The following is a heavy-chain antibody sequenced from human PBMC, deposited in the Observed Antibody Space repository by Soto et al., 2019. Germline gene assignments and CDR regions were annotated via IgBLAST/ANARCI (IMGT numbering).Heavy chain of an antibody. CDR2: IWYDGSNK. V-gene: IGHV3-33*01. D-gene: IGHD5-12*01. Sequence: QVQLVESGGCVVQPGRSLRLSCAASGFTFSSYGMHWVRQAPGKGLEWVAVIWYDGSNKYYADSVKGRFTISRDNSKNTLYLQMNSLRAEDTAVYYCARDGRWLRYGDFDYWGQGTLVTVSS. CDR1: GFTFSSYG. J-gene: IGHJ4*02. CDR3: ARDGRWLRYGDFDY.